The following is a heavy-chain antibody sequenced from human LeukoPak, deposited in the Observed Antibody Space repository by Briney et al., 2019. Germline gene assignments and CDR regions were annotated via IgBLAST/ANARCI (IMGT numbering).Heavy chain of an antibody. J-gene: IGHJ5*02. CDR3: AKDPFDQMLPENWFDP. D-gene: IGHD2-2*01. CDR2: INPNSGGT. CDR1: GYTFTGYH. Sequence: ASVKVSCKASGYTFTGYHMHWVRQAPGQGLEWMGWINPNSGGTNYARSFQGRVTMTRDTSISTAYMELSRLRFDDTAVYYCAKDPFDQMLPENWFDPWGQGTLVTVSS. V-gene: IGHV1-2*02.